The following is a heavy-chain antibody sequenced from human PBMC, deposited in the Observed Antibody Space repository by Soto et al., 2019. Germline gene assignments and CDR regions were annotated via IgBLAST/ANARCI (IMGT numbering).Heavy chain of an antibody. CDR1: GFTFSTYA. J-gene: IGHJ3*01. V-gene: IGHV3-23*01. D-gene: IGHD4-17*01. CDR2: ISDAAGSA. CDR3: ARPYGGKIGDAPDL. Sequence: GGSLRLSCAASGFTFSTYAMSWVRQVPGKGLEWVSTISDAAGSAYYVDSVKGRFTISRDNSKKTLYLQMNSLRAEDSAVYYCARPYGGKIGDAPDLWGQGTMVTVSS.